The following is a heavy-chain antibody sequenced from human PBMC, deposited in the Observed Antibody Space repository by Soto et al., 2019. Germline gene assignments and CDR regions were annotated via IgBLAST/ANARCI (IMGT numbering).Heavy chain of an antibody. J-gene: IGHJ4*02. CDR1: GFTLLNDY. V-gene: IGHV1-46*01. CDR3: ATETMRKYCGLFDY. Sequence: QVQLVQSGAEVKKPGASVKVSCKASGFTLLNDYIHWVRQTPRQGLEWMGMINPSTGATRYSQQFRGRVTVTWDTSTSTVYMELSSLRSEDTAVCYCATETMRKYCGLFDYWGQGALVTVSS. CDR2: INPSTGAT. D-gene: IGHD2-21*01.